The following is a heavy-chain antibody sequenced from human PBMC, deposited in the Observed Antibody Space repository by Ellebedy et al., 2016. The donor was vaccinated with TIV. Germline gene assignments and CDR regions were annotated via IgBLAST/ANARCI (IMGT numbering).Heavy chain of an antibody. CDR1: GFTFSCCA. CDR2: LGGSSENT. V-gene: IGHV3-23*01. Sequence: GESLKISCAASGFTFSCCAMSWVRQAPGKGLEWVSALGGSSENTYYEDSVQGRFTISRDNSENTLYLQMNSLRAEDTAVYYCAKTASKGRGWRTPIDYWGQGTLVTVSS. D-gene: IGHD6-19*01. CDR3: AKTASKGRGWRTPIDY. J-gene: IGHJ4*02.